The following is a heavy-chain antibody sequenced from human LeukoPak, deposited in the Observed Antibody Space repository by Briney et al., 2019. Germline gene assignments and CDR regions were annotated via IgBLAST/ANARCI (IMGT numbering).Heavy chain of an antibody. V-gene: IGHV1-18*01. D-gene: IGHD3-22*01. CDR3: ARDSADSSGYYPIDY. J-gene: IGHJ4*02. CDR1: GYTFTSYG. Sequence: ASVKVSCKASGYTFTSYGISWVRQAPGQGLEWMGWISAYNGNTNYAQKLQGRVTMTTDTSTSTAYMELRSLRSDDTAVYYCARDSADSSGYYPIDYWGQGTLVTVSS. CDR2: ISAYNGNT.